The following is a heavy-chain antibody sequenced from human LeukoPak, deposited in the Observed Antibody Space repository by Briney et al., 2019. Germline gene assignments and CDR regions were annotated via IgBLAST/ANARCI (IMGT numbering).Heavy chain of an antibody. J-gene: IGHJ4*02. Sequence: SETLSLTCTVSGGSISSSSYYWGWIRQPPGKGLEWIGSIYYSGSTYYNPSLKSRVTISVDTSKNQFSLKLSSVTAADTAVYYCARDYTGSSLDYWAREPWSPSPQ. CDR2: IYYSGST. D-gene: IGHD6-6*01. V-gene: IGHV4-39*07. CDR1: GGSISSSSYY. CDR3: ARDYTGSSLDY.